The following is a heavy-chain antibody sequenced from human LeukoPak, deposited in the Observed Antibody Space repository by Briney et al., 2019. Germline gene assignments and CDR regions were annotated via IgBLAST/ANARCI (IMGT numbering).Heavy chain of an antibody. CDR1: GFHFTSYW. D-gene: IGHD3-16*01. Sequence: GESLKISCKGSGFHFTSYWIGWARQMPGKGLEGMGIIYPGDSDTRYSPSFQGQVTISAAKSISTAYLQWNSLKASDTAMYYCARHRDYVTDIWGQGTMVTVSS. CDR2: IYPGDSDT. V-gene: IGHV5-51*01. J-gene: IGHJ3*02. CDR3: ARHRDYVTDI.